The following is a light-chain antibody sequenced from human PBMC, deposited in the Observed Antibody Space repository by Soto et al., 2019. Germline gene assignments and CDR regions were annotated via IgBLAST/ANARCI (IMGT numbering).Light chain of an antibody. CDR3: SSYTASASDV. Sequence: QSALTQPASVSGSPGQSITISCTGTSSDIGTYNFVSWYQQHPGKAPKLMIYDVTNRPSGVSIRFSGSKSDNTASLTISGLQAEDEADYYCSSYTASASDVFGTGTKVTVL. V-gene: IGLV2-14*03. J-gene: IGLJ1*01. CDR2: DVT. CDR1: SSDIGTYNF.